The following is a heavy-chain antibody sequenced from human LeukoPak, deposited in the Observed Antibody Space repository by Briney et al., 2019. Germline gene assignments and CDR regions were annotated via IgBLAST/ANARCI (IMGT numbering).Heavy chain of an antibody. Sequence: LETLSLTCTVSGYSISSGYYWGWIRQPPGKGLEWIGSIYHSGSTYYSPSLKSRVTISVDTSKNQFSLKLSSVTAADTAVYYCARAPVITWNTIDSYFDYWGQGTLVTVSS. CDR2: IYHSGST. D-gene: IGHD1-1*01. J-gene: IGHJ4*02. CDR1: GYSISSGYY. CDR3: ARAPVITWNTIDSYFDY. V-gene: IGHV4-38-2*02.